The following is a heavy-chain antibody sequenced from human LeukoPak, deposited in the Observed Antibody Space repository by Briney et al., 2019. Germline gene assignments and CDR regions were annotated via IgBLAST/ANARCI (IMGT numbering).Heavy chain of an antibody. J-gene: IGHJ6*02. CDR2: IYYTGST. V-gene: IGHV4-59*01. D-gene: IGHD3-3*01. CDR1: GGSISSYH. Sequence: KASETLSLTCTVSGGSISSYHWSWIRQPPGKGLQWIGHIYYTGSTNYNPSLKSRLTISLDTSKNQFSLKLSSVTAAGTAVYYCTRSLGVVIHGGMDVWGQGTTVTVSS. CDR3: TRSLGVVIHGGMDV.